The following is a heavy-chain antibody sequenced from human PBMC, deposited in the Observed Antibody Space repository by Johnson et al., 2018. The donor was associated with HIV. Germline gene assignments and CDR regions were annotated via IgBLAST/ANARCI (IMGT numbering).Heavy chain of an antibody. CDR2: ISYDGSVK. Sequence: VQLVESGGGVVQPGRSLRLSCAASGFTFSSYAMHWVRQAPGTGLEWVAVISYDGSVKYYADSVKGRFTISRDNSKNTLYLQMNSLRAEDTALYYCARGKWELLGNDAFDIWGLGTMVTVSS. J-gene: IGHJ3*02. CDR3: ARGKWELLGNDAFDI. V-gene: IGHV3-30-3*01. D-gene: IGHD1-26*01. CDR1: GFTFSSYA.